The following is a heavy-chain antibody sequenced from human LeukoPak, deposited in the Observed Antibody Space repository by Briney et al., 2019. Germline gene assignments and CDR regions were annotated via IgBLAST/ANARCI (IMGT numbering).Heavy chain of an antibody. CDR2: ISGNSGRT. V-gene: IGHV3-23*01. CDR3: AKSTSSWERVDY. Sequence: HPGGSLRLSCAASGFTFSSYAMSWVRQAPGRGLEWVSSISGNSGRTYYADPVKGRFSISRDNSTTTLYLQMNSLRAEDAAVYYCAKSTSSWERVDYWGQGTLVTVSS. D-gene: IGHD6-13*01. J-gene: IGHJ4*02. CDR1: GFTFSSYA.